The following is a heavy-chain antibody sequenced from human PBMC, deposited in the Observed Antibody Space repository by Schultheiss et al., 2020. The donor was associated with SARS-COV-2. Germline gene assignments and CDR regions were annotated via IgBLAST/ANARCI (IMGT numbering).Heavy chain of an antibody. CDR1: GGSISSGFYY. CDR2: IYTSGST. V-gene: IGHV4-61*02. J-gene: IGHJ3*02. CDR3: ARGGPLSIVELRQPYYAFDI. Sequence: SETLSLTCTVSGGSISSGFYYWSWIRQPAGKGLEWIGRIYTSGSTNYNPSLKSRVTMSVDTSKNQFSLKLSSVTAADTAVYYCARGGPLSIVELRQPYYAFDIWGQGTMVTVSS. D-gene: IGHD2-15*01.